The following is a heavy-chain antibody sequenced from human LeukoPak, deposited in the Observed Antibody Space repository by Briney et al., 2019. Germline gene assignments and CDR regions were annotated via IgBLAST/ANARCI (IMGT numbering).Heavy chain of an antibody. CDR2: IYYSGST. V-gene: IGHV4-61*08. J-gene: IGHJ4*02. D-gene: IGHD1-26*01. CDR1: GGSISSGGYY. Sequence: SETLSLTCTVSGGSISSGGYYWSWIRQHPGKGLEWIGYIYYSGSTNYNPSLKSRVTISVDTSKNQFSLKLSSVTAADTAVYYCARRGGSSKEFDYWGQGTLVTVSS. CDR3: ARRGGSSKEFDY.